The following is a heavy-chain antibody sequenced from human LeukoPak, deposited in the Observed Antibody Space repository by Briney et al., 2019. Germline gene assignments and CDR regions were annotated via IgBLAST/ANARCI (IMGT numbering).Heavy chain of an antibody. CDR2: IDPSDSYT. CDR3: ARGEGYSSGWGFDY. CDR1: GYSFTSYW. J-gene: IGHJ4*02. V-gene: IGHV5-10-1*04. Sequence: GESLKISCKGSGYSFTSYWISWVRQMPGKGLEWMGRIDPSDSYTNYSPSFQGQVTISADKFISTAYLQWSSLKASDTAMYYCARGEGYSSGWGFDYWGQGTLVTVSS. D-gene: IGHD6-19*01.